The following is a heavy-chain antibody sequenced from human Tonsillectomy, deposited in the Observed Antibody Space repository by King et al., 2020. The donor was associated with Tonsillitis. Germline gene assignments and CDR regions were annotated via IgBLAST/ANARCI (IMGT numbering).Heavy chain of an antibody. CDR3: ASGVAYCDYPDY. CDR1: GGSISSVGYS. CDR2: IYYSGST. Sequence: QLQESGPGLGKPSQTLSLTCAVSGGSISSVGYSWSWIRQPPGKGLDWIGYIYYSGSTYYNPSLKSRVNISIDTSKNQFSLNLISVTAADTAVYYCASGVAYCDYPDYWGQGTLVTVSS. D-gene: IGHD1-26*01. V-gene: IGHV4-30-4*07. J-gene: IGHJ4*02.